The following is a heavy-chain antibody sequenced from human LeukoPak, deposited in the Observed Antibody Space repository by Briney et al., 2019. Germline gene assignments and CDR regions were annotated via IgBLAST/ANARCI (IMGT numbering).Heavy chain of an antibody. D-gene: IGHD6-13*01. Sequence: AGGSLRLSCAASGFTFSDYYMSWIRQAPGKGQEWVSYISSSGSTIYYADSVKGRFTISRDNAKNSLYLQMNSLRAEDTAVYYCARDLFGYSSSWYGGHWFDPWGQGTLVTVSS. V-gene: IGHV3-11*04. CDR1: GFTFSDYY. CDR3: ARDLFGYSSSWYGGHWFDP. CDR2: ISSSGSTI. J-gene: IGHJ5*02.